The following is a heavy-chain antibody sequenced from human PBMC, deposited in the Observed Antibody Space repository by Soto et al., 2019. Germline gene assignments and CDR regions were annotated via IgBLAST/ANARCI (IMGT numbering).Heavy chain of an antibody. CDR1: GGTFSSYA. Sequence: SVKVSCKASGGTFSSYAISSVRQAPGQGLEWMGGIIPINGTANYAQKFQGRVTITTDESTSTAYMELRSLRSDDTAVYYCARDELGANWFDPWGQGTLVTVSS. CDR3: ARDELGANWFDP. V-gene: IGHV1-69*05. J-gene: IGHJ5*02. D-gene: IGHD3-10*01. CDR2: IIPINGTA.